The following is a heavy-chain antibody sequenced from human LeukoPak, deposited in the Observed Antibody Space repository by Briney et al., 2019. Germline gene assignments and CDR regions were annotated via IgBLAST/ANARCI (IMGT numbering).Heavy chain of an antibody. CDR2: INPSGGST. CDR1: GYTFTSYY. Sequence: ASVKVSYKASGYTFTSYYMHWVRQAPGQGLEWMGIINPSGGSTSYAQKFQGRVTMTRDTSTSTVYMELSSLRSEDTAVYYCARDLYSSSWFGNWFDPWGQGTLVTVSS. CDR3: ARDLYSSSWFGNWFDP. D-gene: IGHD6-13*01. V-gene: IGHV1-46*01. J-gene: IGHJ5*02.